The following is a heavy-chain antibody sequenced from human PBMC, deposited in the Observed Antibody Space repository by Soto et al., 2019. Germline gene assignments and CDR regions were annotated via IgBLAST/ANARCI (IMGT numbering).Heavy chain of an antibody. J-gene: IGHJ6*02. CDR2: IYWDDDK. D-gene: IGHD2-21*02. Sequence: SGPTLVNPTHTLTLTCTFSAFSLSTGGVGVGWIRQPPGKALEWLALIYWDDDKRYSPSLRSRLTITKDTSKNQVVLTMTNMDPVDTATYYCIQSRCGGDCLQSYASYYYYGMDVWGQGTTVTVSS. CDR3: IQSRCGGDCLQSYASYYYYGMDV. V-gene: IGHV2-5*02. CDR1: AFSLSTGGVG.